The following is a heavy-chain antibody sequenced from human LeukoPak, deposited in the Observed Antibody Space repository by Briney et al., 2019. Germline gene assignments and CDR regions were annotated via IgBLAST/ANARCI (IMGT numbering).Heavy chain of an antibody. CDR2: IYYSGST. J-gene: IGHJ4*02. CDR1: GGSISSYY. CDR3: ARGSGVATRNVRFDY. Sequence: KPSETLSLTCTVSGGSISSYYWSWIRQPPVKGLEWIGYIYYSGSTNYNPSLKSRVPISVDTSKNQFSLKLSSVTAADTAVYYCARGSGVATRNVRFDYWGQGTLVTVSS. D-gene: IGHD3-10*02. V-gene: IGHV4-59*01.